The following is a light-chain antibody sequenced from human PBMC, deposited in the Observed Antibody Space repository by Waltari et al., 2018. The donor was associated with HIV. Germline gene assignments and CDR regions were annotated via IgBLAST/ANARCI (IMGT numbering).Light chain of an antibody. CDR1: RSDVGAYNY. CDR3: CSYAGSSALVV. J-gene: IGLJ2*01. Sequence: QSALTQPASVSGSPGQSITISCTGSRSDVGAYNYVSWYQQHQGKAPKLLVYDVNKRTSGASNRFSGSKSGSTASLTIAGIQTEDEADYYCCSYAGSSALVVFGGGTKLTVL. CDR2: DVN. V-gene: IGLV2-23*02.